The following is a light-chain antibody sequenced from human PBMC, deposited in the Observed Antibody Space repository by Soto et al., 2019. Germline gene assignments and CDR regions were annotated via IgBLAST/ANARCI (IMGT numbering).Light chain of an antibody. Sequence: QSALTQPRSVSGSPGQSVAISCTGTSSDVGAYNYVSWYQQHPGKAPKVLIYEVSKRPSGVPDRFSGSKSGNTASLTISGLQADDEADYYCCSHAGSFTYVFGTGTKVTVL. V-gene: IGLV2-11*01. J-gene: IGLJ1*01. CDR1: SSDVGAYNY. CDR2: EVS. CDR3: CSHAGSFTYV.